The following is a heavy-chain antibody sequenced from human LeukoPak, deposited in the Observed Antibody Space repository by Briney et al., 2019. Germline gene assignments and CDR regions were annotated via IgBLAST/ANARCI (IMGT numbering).Heavy chain of an antibody. J-gene: IGHJ4*02. CDR1: GFTFSSYA. CDR3: ARDKENPYSSSYIDY. Sequence: GGSLRLSCAASGFTFSSYAMHWVRQAPGKGLEWVAVISYDGSNKYYAGSVKGRFTISRDNSKNTLYLQMNSLRAEDTAVYYCARDKENPYSSSYIDYWGQGTLVTVSS. V-gene: IGHV3-30-3*01. D-gene: IGHD6-13*01. CDR2: ISYDGSNK.